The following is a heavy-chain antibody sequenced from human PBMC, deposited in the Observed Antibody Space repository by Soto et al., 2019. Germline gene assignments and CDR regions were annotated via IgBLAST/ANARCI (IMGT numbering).Heavy chain of an antibody. CDR2: ISWNSGSI. Sequence: EVQLVESGGGLVQPGRSLRLSCAASGFTFDDYAMHWVRQAPGKGLEWVSGISWNSGSIGYADSVKGRFTISRDNAKNSLYLQMNRLRCEDTALYYCAKDIRALRYSAELDYWGQGTLVTVSS. CDR3: AKDIRALRYSAELDY. V-gene: IGHV3-9*01. D-gene: IGHD3-9*01. CDR1: GFTFDDYA. J-gene: IGHJ4*02.